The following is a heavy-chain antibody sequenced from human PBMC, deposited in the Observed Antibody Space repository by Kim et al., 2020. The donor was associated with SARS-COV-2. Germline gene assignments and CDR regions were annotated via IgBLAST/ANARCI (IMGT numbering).Heavy chain of an antibody. V-gene: IGHV3-11*01. CDR1: GFTFSDYY. Sequence: GGSLRLSCTASGFTFSDYYMSWIRQAPGKGLEWIAYIGSSGNNIFYADSVKGRFTMSRDNGKNLVYLQMNSLRAEDTALYYCARDDKPHHWFVPWGQGTQVTVSS. CDR2: IGSSGNNI. J-gene: IGHJ5*02. CDR3: ARDDKPHHWFVP.